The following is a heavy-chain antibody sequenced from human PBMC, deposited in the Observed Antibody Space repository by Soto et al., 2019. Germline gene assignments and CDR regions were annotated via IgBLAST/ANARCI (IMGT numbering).Heavy chain of an antibody. CDR3: ARDQGYYDFCFCYAGPRYVMYV. V-gene: IGHV1-46*01. CDR2: INPSGGST. Sequence: ASVKVSCKASGYSFTSSYMHWVRQAPGQGLEWMGIINPSGGSTSYAQKFQGRVTITVDESTSTAYMELSSLRSEDTAVYYCARDQGYYDFCFCYAGPRYVMYVRGQRTTVPVS. J-gene: IGHJ6*02. CDR1: GYSFTSSY. D-gene: IGHD3-3*01.